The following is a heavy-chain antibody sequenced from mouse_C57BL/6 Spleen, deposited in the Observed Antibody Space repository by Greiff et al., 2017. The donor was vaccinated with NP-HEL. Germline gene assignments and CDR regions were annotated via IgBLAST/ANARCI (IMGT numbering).Heavy chain of an antibody. Sequence: VQLQQSGAELVKPGASVKLSCKASGYTFTSYWMQWVKQRPGQGLEWIGEIDPSDSYTNYNQKFKGKATLTVDTSSSTAYMQLSSLTSEDSAVYYCARGYSNYVFFDYWGQGTTLTVSS. V-gene: IGHV1-50*01. CDR3: ARGYSNYVFFDY. CDR2: IDPSDSYT. J-gene: IGHJ2*01. CDR1: GYTFTSYW. D-gene: IGHD2-5*01.